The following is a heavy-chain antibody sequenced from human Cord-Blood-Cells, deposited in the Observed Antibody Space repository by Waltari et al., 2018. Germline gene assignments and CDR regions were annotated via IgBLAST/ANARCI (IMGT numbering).Heavy chain of an antibody. CDR1: GGSISSSSYY. CDR3: ARRMNLVGATHTDY. J-gene: IGHJ4*02. D-gene: IGHD1-26*01. V-gene: IGHV4-39*01. Sequence: QLQLQESGPGLVKPSETMSLTCTVSGGSISSSSYYRGWIRQPPGKGLEWIGSIYYSGSTYYNPSLKSRVTISVDTSKNQFSLKLSSVTAADTAVYYCARRMNLVGATHTDYWGQGTLVTVSS. CDR2: IYYSGST.